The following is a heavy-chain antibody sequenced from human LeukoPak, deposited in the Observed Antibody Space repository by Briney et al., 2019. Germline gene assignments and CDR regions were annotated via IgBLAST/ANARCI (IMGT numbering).Heavy chain of an antibody. V-gene: IGHV1-18*01. CDR2: ISAYNGNT. Sequence: ASVKVSCKASGYTFTSYGISWVRQAPGQGLEWMGWISAYNGNTNYAQKLQGRVTMTTDTSTSTAYMELRSLRSDDTAVYYCARDARYDFWSGYYSNWFDPWGQGTLVTVPS. D-gene: IGHD3-3*01. CDR1: GYTFTSYG. CDR3: ARDARYDFWSGYYSNWFDP. J-gene: IGHJ5*02.